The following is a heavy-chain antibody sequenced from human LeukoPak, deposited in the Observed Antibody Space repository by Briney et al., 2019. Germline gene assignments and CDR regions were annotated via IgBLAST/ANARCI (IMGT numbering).Heavy chain of an antibody. V-gene: IGHV3-7*01. Sequence: GGSLRLSCAASGFTFSSYWMSWVRQAPGKGLEWVANIKQDGSEKYYVDSVKGRFTISRDNAKNSLYLQMNSLRAEDTAVYYCASDILTGYSPDDYWGQGTLVTVSS. CDR1: GFTFSSYW. CDR2: IKQDGSEK. D-gene: IGHD3-9*01. CDR3: ASDILTGYSPDDY. J-gene: IGHJ4*02.